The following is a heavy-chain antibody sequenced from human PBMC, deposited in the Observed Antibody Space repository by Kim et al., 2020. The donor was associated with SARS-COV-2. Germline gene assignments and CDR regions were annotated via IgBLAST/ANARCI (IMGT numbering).Heavy chain of an antibody. D-gene: IGHD6-19*01. CDR3: ASTGSSGWYQNWFDP. CDR1: GYTFTSYG. Sequence: ASVKVSCKASGYTFTSYGISWVRQAPGQGLEWMGWISAYNGNTNYAQKLQGRVTMTTDTSTSTAYMELRSLRSDDTAVYYCASTGSSGWYQNWFDPWGQGTLVTVSS. V-gene: IGHV1-18*01. CDR2: ISAYNGNT. J-gene: IGHJ5*02.